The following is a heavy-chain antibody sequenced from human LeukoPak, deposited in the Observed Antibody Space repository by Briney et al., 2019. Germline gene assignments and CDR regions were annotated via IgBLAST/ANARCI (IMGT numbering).Heavy chain of an antibody. CDR2: IIPIFGTA. V-gene: IGHV1-69*13. J-gene: IGHJ4*02. D-gene: IGHD2-15*01. Sequence: ASVKVSCKASGGTFSSYAISWVRQAPGQGLEWMGGIIPIFGTANYAQRFQGRVTITADESTSTAHMELSSLRSEDTAVYYCARVPPRDYCSGGSCYSFFDYWGQGTLVTVSS. CDR1: GGTFSSYA. CDR3: ARVPPRDYCSGGSCYSFFDY.